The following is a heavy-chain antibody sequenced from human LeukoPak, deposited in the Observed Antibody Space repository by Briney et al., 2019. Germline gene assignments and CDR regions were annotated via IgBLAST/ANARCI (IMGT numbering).Heavy chain of an antibody. D-gene: IGHD3-10*01. CDR2: IIPIFGTA. CDR3: ARDGRNVLLWLGEGNWFDP. CDR1: GGTFSSYA. V-gene: IGHV1-69*06. Sequence: GASVKVSCKASGGTFSSYAISWVRQAPGQGLEWRGGIIPIFGTANYAQKFQGRVTITADKSTSTAYRELSSLRSEDTAVYYCARDGRNVLLWLGEGNWFDPWGQGTLVTVSS. J-gene: IGHJ5*02.